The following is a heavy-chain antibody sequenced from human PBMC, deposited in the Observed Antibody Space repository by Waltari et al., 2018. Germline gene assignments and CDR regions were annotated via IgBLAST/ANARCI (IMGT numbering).Heavy chain of an antibody. V-gene: IGHV5-51*01. CDR2: IYPGDSDT. D-gene: IGHD2-2*01. Sequence: EVQLVQSGAEVKKPGESLKISCKGSGYSFTSYWIGWVRQMPGKGLEWMGIIYPGDSDTRYSPSFQGQVTITADKSISTAYLQWSSLKASDTAMYYCARHGKYQLLVDAFDIWGQGTMVTVSS. CDR3: ARHGKYQLLVDAFDI. CDR1: GYSFTSYW. J-gene: IGHJ3*02.